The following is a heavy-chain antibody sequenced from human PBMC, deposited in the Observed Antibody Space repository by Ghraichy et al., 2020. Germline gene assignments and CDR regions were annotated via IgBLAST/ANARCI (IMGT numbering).Heavy chain of an antibody. CDR2: IYYSGST. J-gene: IGHJ6*02. Sequence: LSLTCTVSGGSISSYYWSWIRQPPGKGLEWIGYIYYSGSTNYNPSLKSRVTISVDTSKNQFSLKLSSVTAADTAVYYCARDSGDSGYGMDVWGQGTTVTVSS. V-gene: IGHV4-59*01. CDR1: GGSISSYY. D-gene: IGHD5-12*01. CDR3: ARDSGDSGYGMDV.